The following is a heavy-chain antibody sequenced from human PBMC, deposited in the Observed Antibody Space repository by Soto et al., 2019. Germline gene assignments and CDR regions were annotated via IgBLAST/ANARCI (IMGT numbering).Heavy chain of an antibody. CDR1: GFTFSSYD. CDR2: IGTAGDT. CDR3: AREAIYSYDLWGRSYYYYGMDV. V-gene: IGHV3-13*01. D-gene: IGHD5-18*01. J-gene: IGHJ6*02. Sequence: PGGSLRLSCAASGFTFSSYDMHWVRQATGKGLEWVSAIGTAGDTYYPGSVKGRFTISRENAKNSLYLQMNSLRAGDTAVYYCAREAIYSYDLWGRSYYYYGMDVWGQGTTVTVSS.